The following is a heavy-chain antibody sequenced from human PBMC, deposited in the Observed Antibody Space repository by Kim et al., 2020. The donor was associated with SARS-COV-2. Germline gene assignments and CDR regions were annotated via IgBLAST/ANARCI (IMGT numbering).Heavy chain of an antibody. V-gene: IGHV3-30*18. CDR3: AKDNGFQVAATLNDRTLYFDY. CDR2: ISYDGSNK. J-gene: IGHJ4*02. CDR1: GFTFSSYG. Sequence: GGSLRLSCAASGFTFSSYGMHWVRQAPGKGLEWVAVISYDGSNKYYADSVKGRFTISRDNSKNTLYLQMNSLRAEDTAVYYCAKDNGFQVAATLNDRTLYFDYWGQGTLVTVSS. D-gene: IGHD2-15*01.